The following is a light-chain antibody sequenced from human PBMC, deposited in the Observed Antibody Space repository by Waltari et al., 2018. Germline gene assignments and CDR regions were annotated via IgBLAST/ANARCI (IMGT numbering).Light chain of an antibody. V-gene: IGLV10-54*04. J-gene: IGLJ3*02. CDR1: SKNVGDEG. Sequence: QAGLTQPPSVSKGLRQTATLTCSGNSKNVGDEGAYWLQQHQGHPPKVLSYRNTHRPSGVSERFSASRSGNTASLTISGLQPEDEADYYGSAWDGSLNTWLFGGGTKLTVL. CDR2: RNT. CDR3: SAWDGSLNTWL.